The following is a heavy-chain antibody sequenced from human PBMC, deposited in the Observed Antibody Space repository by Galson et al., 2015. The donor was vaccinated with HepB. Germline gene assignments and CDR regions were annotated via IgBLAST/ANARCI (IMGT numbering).Heavy chain of an antibody. D-gene: IGHD1-26*01. V-gene: IGHV1-2*06. J-gene: IGHJ4*02. CDR2: INPNSGGT. CDR3: ARTRSGSYIDY. CDR1: GYTFTGYY. Sequence: SVKVSCKASGYTFTGYYMHWVRQAPGQGLEWMGRINPNSGGTNYAQKFQGRVTMTRNTSISTAYMELSRLRSDDTAVYYCARTRSGSYIDYWGQGTLVTVSS.